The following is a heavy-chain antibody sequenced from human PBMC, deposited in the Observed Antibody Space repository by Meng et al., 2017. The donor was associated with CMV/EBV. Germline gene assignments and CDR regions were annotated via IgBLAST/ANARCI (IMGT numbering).Heavy chain of an antibody. V-gene: IGHV4-30-4*08. J-gene: IGHJ4*02. CDR1: LSSISNGYYH. Sequence: VQRIESGPGQAQPSPTLTLPGTASLSSISNGYYHWSWIRQPRGKCLEWIGYSYYSGRTYYNPSLKSRVTISVDTSKNQFSLKLGSVTAADTAVYYCASDNRRGGVDYWGQGTLVTVSS. CDR3: ASDNRRGGVDY. D-gene: IGHD3-3*01. CDR2: SYYSGRT.